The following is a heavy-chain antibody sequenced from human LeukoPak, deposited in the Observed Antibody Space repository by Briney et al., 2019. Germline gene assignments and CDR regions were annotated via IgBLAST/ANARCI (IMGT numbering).Heavy chain of an antibody. Sequence: GGSLRLSCAASGFTFSSYAVHWVRQAPGKGLEWVAVISYDGSNKYYADSVKGRFTISRDNSKNTLYLQMNSLRAEDTAVYYYASSMVRGVTSDDYWGQGTLVTVSS. V-gene: IGHV3-30*04. CDR3: ASSMVRGVTSDDY. CDR1: GFTFSSYA. J-gene: IGHJ4*02. CDR2: ISYDGSNK. D-gene: IGHD3-10*01.